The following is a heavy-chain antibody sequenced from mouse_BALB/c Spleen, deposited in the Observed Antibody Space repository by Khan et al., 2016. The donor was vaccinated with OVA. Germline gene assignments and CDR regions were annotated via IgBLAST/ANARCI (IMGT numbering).Heavy chain of an antibody. CDR1: GFSLTSYG. V-gene: IGHV2-9*02. CDR2: IWAGGST. D-gene: IGHD1-3*01. J-gene: IGHJ2*01. CDR3: AILEDI. Sequence: QVQLQLSGPGLVAPSQSLSITCTVSGFSLTSYGVHWVRQPPGKGLEWLGVIWAGGSTNYNSALMSRLSISQDNSKSQVFLKMNRLQTDETAMYYCAILEDIWGQGTTLTVSS.